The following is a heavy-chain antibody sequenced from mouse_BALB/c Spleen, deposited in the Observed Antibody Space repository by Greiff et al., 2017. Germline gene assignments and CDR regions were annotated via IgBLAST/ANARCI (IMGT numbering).Heavy chain of an antibody. CDR3: ARGLLLRR. V-gene: IGHV14-3*02. CDR1: GFNIKDTY. CDR2: IDPANGNT. J-gene: IGHJ4*01. D-gene: IGHD1-1*01. Sequence: EVMLVESGAELVKPGASVKLSCTASGFNIKDTYMHWVKQRPEQGLEWIGRIDPANGNTKYDPKFQGKATITADTSSNTAYLQLSSLTSEDTAVYYCARGLLLRRWGQGTSVTVSS.